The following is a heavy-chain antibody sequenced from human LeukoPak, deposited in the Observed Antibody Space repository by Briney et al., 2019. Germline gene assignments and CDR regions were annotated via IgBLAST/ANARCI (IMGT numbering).Heavy chain of an antibody. CDR1: GLTFSSYA. CDR3: AKVGFSEMEWLLYSDH. D-gene: IGHD3-3*01. Sequence: AGSLRLSCAAPGLTFSSYAMSWVRQAPGKGLEWVSAISGSSGHTYYADSVKGRFTISRDNSKNSLDLQMNSLRAEDTAVYYCAKVGFSEMEWLLYSDHWGQGTLVTVSS. V-gene: IGHV3-23*01. CDR2: ISGSSGHT. J-gene: IGHJ4*02.